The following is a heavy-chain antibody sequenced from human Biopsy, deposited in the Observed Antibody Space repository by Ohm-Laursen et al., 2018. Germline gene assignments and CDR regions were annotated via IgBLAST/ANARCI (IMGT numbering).Heavy chain of an antibody. Sequence: LDTLSLTCAVSGGSFTGHYWSWIRQPPGKGLEWIGHISCTGYTSYNASLKSRVTISVDTSRNHFSLRLSSLTAADTAVYYCARGSNDFGGLYFPRWGQGTLLTVSS. CDR3: ARGSNDFGGLYFPR. CDR2: ISCTGYT. V-gene: IGHV4-59*11. CDR1: GGSFTGHY. J-gene: IGHJ4*02. D-gene: IGHD4-23*01.